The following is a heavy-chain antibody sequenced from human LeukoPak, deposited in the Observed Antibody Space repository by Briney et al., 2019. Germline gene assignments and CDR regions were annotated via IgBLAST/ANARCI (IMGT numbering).Heavy chain of an antibody. Sequence: GGSLRLSCAASGFTFSSYSMNWVCQAPGKGLEWVSSISSSSSYIYYADSVKGRFTISRDNAKNSLYLQMNSLRAEDTAVYYCARDHIAAAVDYWGQGTLVTVSS. V-gene: IGHV3-21*01. J-gene: IGHJ4*02. CDR3: ARDHIAAAVDY. CDR1: GFTFSSYS. CDR2: ISSSSSYI. D-gene: IGHD6-13*01.